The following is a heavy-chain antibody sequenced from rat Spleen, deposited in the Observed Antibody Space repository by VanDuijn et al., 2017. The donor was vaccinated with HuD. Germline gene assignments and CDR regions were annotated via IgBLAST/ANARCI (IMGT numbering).Heavy chain of an antibody. CDR2: ISPSGGST. D-gene: IGHD3-2*01. CDR3: ATDPRRDYYVMDA. Sequence: EVQLVESGGGLVQPGRSLKLSCAASGFTFSNYGMHWIRQAPTKGLEWVASISPSGGSTYYRDSVKGRFTISRDNAKSTLYLQMDSLRSEDTATYYCATDPRRDYYVMDAWGQGASVTVSS. J-gene: IGHJ4*01. V-gene: IGHV5-19*01. CDR1: GFTFSNYG.